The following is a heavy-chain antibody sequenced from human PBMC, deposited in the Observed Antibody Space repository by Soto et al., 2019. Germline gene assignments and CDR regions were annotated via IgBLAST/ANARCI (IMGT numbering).Heavy chain of an antibody. Sequence: SETLSLTCTVSGGSISSSSYYWGWIRQPPGKGLEWIGSIYYSGSTYYNPSLKSRVTISVDTSKNQFSLKLSSVTAADTAVYYCARQVQLGPINWFDPWGQGTLVTVSS. V-gene: IGHV4-39*01. CDR1: GGSISSSSYY. CDR3: ARQVQLGPINWFDP. J-gene: IGHJ5*02. D-gene: IGHD5-18*01. CDR2: IYYSGST.